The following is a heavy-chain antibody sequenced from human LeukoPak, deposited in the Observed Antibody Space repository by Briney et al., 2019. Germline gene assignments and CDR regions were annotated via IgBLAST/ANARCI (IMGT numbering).Heavy chain of an antibody. CDR1: GFTFSDYY. CDR2: ISSSGSTI. V-gene: IGHV3-11*01. D-gene: IGHD3-9*01. CDR3: AKDIYDILTGPLDY. Sequence: GGSLRLSCAASGFTFSDYYMSWIRQAPGKGLEWVSYISSSGSTIYYADSVKGRFTISRDNAKNSLYLQMNSLRAEDTALYYCAKDIYDILTGPLDYWGQGTLVTVSS. J-gene: IGHJ4*02.